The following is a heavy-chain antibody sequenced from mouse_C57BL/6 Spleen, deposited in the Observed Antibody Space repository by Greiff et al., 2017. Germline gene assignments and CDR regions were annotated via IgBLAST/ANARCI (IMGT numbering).Heavy chain of an antibody. D-gene: IGHD1-1*01. CDR3: AIRGGSKGSYFDY. CDR2: IPPSDSDT. CDR1: GYTFTRYW. V-gene: IGHV1-74*01. Sequence: QVQLQQPGAELVKPGASVKVSCKASGYTFTRYWMHWVKQRPGQGLEWIGRIPPSDSDTNYNQKFQGKATLTVAKSSSPAYMQLSSLTSEDSAVYYCAIRGGSKGSYFDYWGQGTTLTVSS. J-gene: IGHJ2*01.